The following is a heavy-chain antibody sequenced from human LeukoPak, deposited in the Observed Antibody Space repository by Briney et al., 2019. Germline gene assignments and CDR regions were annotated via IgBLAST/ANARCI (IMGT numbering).Heavy chain of an antibody. V-gene: IGHV1-18*01. CDR2: ISPNNGDT. J-gene: IGHJ4*02. CDR3: ARDVESLDY. Sequence: ASVKVSCKASGYTFTNYGITWERQAPGQGLEWMGWISPNNGDTNYAQKFQGRVTMTTDTSTSTAYMEVRTLRSDDTGVYYCARDVESLDYWGQGTLVTVSS. CDR1: GYTFTNYG. D-gene: IGHD1-1*01.